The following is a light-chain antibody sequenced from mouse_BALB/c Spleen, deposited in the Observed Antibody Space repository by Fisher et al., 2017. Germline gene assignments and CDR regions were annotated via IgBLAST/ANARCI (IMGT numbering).Light chain of an antibody. CDR3: QHYSGYPSIT. V-gene: IGKV4-53*01. J-gene: IGKJ5*01. CDR2: GTS. CDR1: SSISSSY. Sequence: DIVLTQSPALMAASPGEKVTITCSVSSSISSSYLHWYQQKSGISPKPWLYGTSNLASVVPARFSGSGSGTSYSLTISSMEAEDPSTFYCQHYSGYPSITSGAGTKLELK.